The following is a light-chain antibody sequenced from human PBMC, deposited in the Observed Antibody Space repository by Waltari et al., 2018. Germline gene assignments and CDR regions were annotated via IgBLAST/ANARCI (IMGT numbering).Light chain of an antibody. Sequence: PGERVTLSCRASQSIGINLAWYQQKPGQAPRLLISDASTRAAGIPARFTGSGSGTEFTLTISSLQSEDFAFYYCQQYNNWPRGTFGQGTKVEIK. CDR1: QSIGIN. J-gene: IGKJ1*01. V-gene: IGKV3-15*01. CDR2: DAS. CDR3: QQYNNWPRGT.